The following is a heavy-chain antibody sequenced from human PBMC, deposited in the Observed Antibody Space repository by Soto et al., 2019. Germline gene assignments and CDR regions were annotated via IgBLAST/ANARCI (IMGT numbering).Heavy chain of an antibody. Sequence: TSETLSLTCTVSGGSISSSSYYWGWIRQPPGKGLEWIGSIYYSGSTYYNPSLKSRVTISVDTSKNQFSLKLSSVTAADTAVYYCARRVGSSSGWYRYWGQGTLVAVSS. D-gene: IGHD6-19*01. CDR1: GGSISSSSYY. V-gene: IGHV4-39*01. CDR3: ARRVGSSSGWYRY. J-gene: IGHJ4*02. CDR2: IYYSGST.